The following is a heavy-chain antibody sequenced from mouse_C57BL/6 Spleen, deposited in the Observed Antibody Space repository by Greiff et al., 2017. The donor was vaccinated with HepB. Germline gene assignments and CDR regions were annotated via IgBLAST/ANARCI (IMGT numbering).Heavy chain of an antibody. D-gene: IGHD2-4*01. CDR3: ARRYDYDEDYAMDY. J-gene: IGHJ4*01. CDR2: IDPSDSET. Sequence: VQLQQPGAELVRPGSSVKLSCKASGYTFTSYWMHWVKQRPIQGLEWIGNIDPSDSETHYNQKFKDKATLTVDKSSSTAYMQLSSLTSEDSAVYYCARRYDYDEDYAMDYWGQGTSVTVSS. CDR1: GYTFTSYW. V-gene: IGHV1-52*01.